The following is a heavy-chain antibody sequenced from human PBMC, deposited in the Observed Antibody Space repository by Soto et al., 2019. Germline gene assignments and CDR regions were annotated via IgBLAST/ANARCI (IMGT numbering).Heavy chain of an antibody. Sequence: GGSLRLSCATSGFTFGNYAMSWVRQAPGKGLEWVAHISYDGSNEHYVDSVKGRFTISRDNSKNTFYLQMNSLRAEDTAVYYCAKDHDLAAAGYYFDYWGQGTLVTVSS. J-gene: IGHJ4*02. CDR1: GFTFGNYA. CDR3: AKDHDLAAAGYYFDY. V-gene: IGHV3-30*18. D-gene: IGHD6-13*01. CDR2: ISYDGSNE.